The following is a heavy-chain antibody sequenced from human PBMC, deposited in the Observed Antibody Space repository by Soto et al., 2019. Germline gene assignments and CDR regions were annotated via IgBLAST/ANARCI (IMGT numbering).Heavy chain of an antibody. CDR1: GYTFTSYA. CDR3: AREICSGGSCTYNWFDP. Sequence: GASVKVSCKASGYTFTSYAMHWVRQAPGQRLEWMGWINAGNGNTNYAQKLQGRVTMTTDTSTSTAYMELRNLRSDDTAVYYCAREICSGGSCTYNWFDPWGQGTLVTVSS. V-gene: IGHV1-3*01. CDR2: INAGNGNT. D-gene: IGHD2-15*01. J-gene: IGHJ5*02.